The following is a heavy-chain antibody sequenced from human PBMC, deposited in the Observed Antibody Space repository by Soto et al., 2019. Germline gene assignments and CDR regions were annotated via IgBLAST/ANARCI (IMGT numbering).Heavy chain of an antibody. V-gene: IGHV1-69*11. CDR3: ASDAEERGYFDY. J-gene: IGHJ4*02. Sequence: QVQLLQSGAAVKKPGSSVKVSCQASGGSFRTSSINWVRHAPGQGLEWLGGIIPILGTGNYAQKFEDRLTITADESTTTAYMELSSLSSEDMAIYYCASDAEERGYFDYWGQGTLVTVSS. CDR2: IIPILGTG. CDR1: GGSFRTSS.